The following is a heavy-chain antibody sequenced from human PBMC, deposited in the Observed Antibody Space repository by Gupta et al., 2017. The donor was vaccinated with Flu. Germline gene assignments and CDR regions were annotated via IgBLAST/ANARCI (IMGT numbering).Heavy chain of an antibody. CDR2: IKQDGSEK. D-gene: IGHD2-15*01. J-gene: IGHJ4*02. CDR1: GFTFSSYW. Sequence: EVQLVESGGGLVQPGGSLSLSCAASGFTFSSYWMSWVRQAPGKGLEWVANIKQDGSEKNYVDSAKGRFTISRDNAKNSLYLQMNGLRAEDTAVYYCASCSGSSCYRSDYWGQGTLVTVSS. V-gene: IGHV3-7*01. CDR3: ASCSGSSCYRSDY.